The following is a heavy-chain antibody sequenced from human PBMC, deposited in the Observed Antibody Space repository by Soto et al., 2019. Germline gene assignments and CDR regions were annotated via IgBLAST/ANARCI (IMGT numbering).Heavy chain of an antibody. V-gene: IGHV4-30-2*03. CDR1: GGSISSGGYS. J-gene: IGHJ6*01. CDR2: IYHSGST. Sequence: SETLSLTCAVSGGSISSGGYSWNWIRQPPGKGLEWIGNIYHSGSTYYNPSLESRVTISVDTSKNQFSLKVSSVTVADTAVYYCARLGGYCSSTSCYGYYGMDVWGQGTTVTVSS. D-gene: IGHD2-2*01. CDR3: ARLGGYCSSTSCYGYYGMDV.